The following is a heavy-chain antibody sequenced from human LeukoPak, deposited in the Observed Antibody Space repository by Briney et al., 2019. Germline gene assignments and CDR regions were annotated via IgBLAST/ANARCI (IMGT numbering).Heavy chain of an antibody. CDR3: ARDRGWLQYIDY. CDR2: TSSVGSAL. V-gene: IGHV3-48*03. CDR1: GFSFSNYE. Sequence: TGGSLRLSCAASGFSFSNYEMNWVRQAPGKGLEWVSYTSSVGSALYYADSVKGRFTISRDTAKDSLYLQLNSLRAEDTALYYCARDRGWLQYIDYWGQGTLVTVSS. D-gene: IGHD5-24*01. J-gene: IGHJ4*02.